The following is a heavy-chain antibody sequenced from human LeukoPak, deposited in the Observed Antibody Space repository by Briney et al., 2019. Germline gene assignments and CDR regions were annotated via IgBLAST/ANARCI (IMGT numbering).Heavy chain of an antibody. D-gene: IGHD6-13*01. CDR3: AIQQLLTAEYFQQ. V-gene: IGHV3-30-3*01. Sequence: GGSLRLSCAASGFTFSSYAMHWVRQAPGKGLEWVAVISYDGSNKYYADSVKGRFTISRDNSKNTLFLHMNSLRVEDTAVYFCAIQQLLTAEYFQQWGQGTLVTVSS. J-gene: IGHJ1*01. CDR1: GFTFSSYA. CDR2: ISYDGSNK.